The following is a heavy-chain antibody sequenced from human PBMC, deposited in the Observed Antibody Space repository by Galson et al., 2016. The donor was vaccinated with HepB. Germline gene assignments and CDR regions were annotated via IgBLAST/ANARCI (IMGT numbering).Heavy chain of an antibody. CDR1: GFSFSNSG. CDR3: ANVPGYGPPR. V-gene: IGHV3-30*18. D-gene: IGHD5-18*01. Sequence: SLRLSCAASGFSFSNSGMHWVRQAPGRGLEWVAGISYDGSDKYYADSVKARFTISRDNSKNTLFLQMNSLRPEDTAMYYCANVPGYGPPRWGQGTLVTVSS. CDR2: ISYDGSDK. J-gene: IGHJ4*02.